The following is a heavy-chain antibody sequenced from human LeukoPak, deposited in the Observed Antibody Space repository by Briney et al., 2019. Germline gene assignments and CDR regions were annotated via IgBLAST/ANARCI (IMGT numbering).Heavy chain of an antibody. J-gene: IGHJ4*02. CDR1: GFTFNDYA. Sequence: GGSLRLSCAASGFTFNDYAMHWVRQAPGKGLEWVAVATYDGNNKYYADSVKGRFTVSRDNSRNTVTLQMNSLRGEDTTVYYCARAPVRGAVAGVDYWGQGTLVTVSS. CDR3: ARAPVRGAVAGVDY. CDR2: ATYDGNNK. V-gene: IGHV3-30-3*01. D-gene: IGHD6-19*01.